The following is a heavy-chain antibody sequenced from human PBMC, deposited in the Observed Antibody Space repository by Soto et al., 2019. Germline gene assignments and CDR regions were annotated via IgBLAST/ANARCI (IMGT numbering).Heavy chain of an antibody. J-gene: IGHJ4*02. CDR2: ISGYNGNT. V-gene: IGHV1-18*01. CDR1: GYTFINYG. D-gene: IGHD4-4*01. CDR3: ARGQYYFDS. Sequence: QVPLVQSGAEVKKPGASVKVSCKASGYTFINYGISWVRQAPGQGLEWMGWISGYNGNTDYAQKLQGRLTMTKDTSTNTTYMELRGLRSDDTAVYSCARGQYYFDSWGQGTLVIVSP.